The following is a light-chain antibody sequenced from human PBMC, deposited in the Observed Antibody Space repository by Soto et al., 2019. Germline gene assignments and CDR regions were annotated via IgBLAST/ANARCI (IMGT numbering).Light chain of an antibody. V-gene: IGLV2-14*01. CDR2: EVT. CDR1: SRDVGVYDY. CDR3: CSYTTRNTWV. J-gene: IGLJ3*02. Sequence: QSVLTQPASVSGSPGQSITISCTGTSRDVGVYDYVSWYQHHPGKAPKLMLYEVTRRPSGVSSRFSGSKSGNTASLTISGLQAEDEADYYCCSYTTRNTWVFCGVTKLTVL.